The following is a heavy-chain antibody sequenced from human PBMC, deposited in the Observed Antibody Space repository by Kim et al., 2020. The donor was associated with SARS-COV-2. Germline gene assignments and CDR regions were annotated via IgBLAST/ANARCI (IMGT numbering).Heavy chain of an antibody. CDR2: INHSGST. CDR1: GGSFSGYY. CDR3: ARGNYVWGSYRQYINYGMDV. J-gene: IGHJ6*02. V-gene: IGHV4-34*01. Sequence: SETLSLTCAVYGGSFSGYYWSWIRQPPGKGLEWIGEINHSGSTNYNPSLKSRVTISVDTSKNQFSLKLSSVTAADTAVYYCARGNYVWGSYRQYINYGMDVWGQGTTVTVSS. D-gene: IGHD3-16*02.